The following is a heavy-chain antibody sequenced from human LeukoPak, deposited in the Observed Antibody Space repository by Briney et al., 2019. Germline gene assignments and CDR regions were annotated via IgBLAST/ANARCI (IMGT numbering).Heavy chain of an antibody. Sequence: QSGGSLRLSCAASGFTFSSYGMHWVRQAPGKGLEWVAFIRYDGSNKYYADSVKGRFTISRDNSKNTLYLQMNSLRAEDTAVYYCAKDRNWNYYYFDYWGQGTLVTVSS. D-gene: IGHD1-7*01. V-gene: IGHV3-30*02. J-gene: IGHJ4*02. CDR1: GFTFSSYG. CDR3: AKDRNWNYYYFDY. CDR2: IRYDGSNK.